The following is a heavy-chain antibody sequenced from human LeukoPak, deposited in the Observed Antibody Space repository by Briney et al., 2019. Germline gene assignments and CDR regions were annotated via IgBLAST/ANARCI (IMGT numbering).Heavy chain of an antibody. D-gene: IGHD4-17*01. Sequence: GGSLRLSCAASGFTFSSYWMHWVRQVPGKGLVWVSRINSDGSSTSYADSVKGRFTISRDNAKNSPYLQMNTLRAEDTAVYYCARDRTTVTTFDYWGQGTLVTVSS. V-gene: IGHV3-74*01. CDR2: INSDGSST. CDR1: GFTFSSYW. J-gene: IGHJ4*02. CDR3: ARDRTTVTTFDY.